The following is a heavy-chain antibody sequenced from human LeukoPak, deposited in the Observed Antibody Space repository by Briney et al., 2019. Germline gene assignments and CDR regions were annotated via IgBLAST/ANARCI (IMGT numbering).Heavy chain of an antibody. J-gene: IGHJ4*02. CDR3: VEGLGGSSDY. CDR2: INPDGSII. D-gene: IGHD2-15*01. Sequence: GGSLRLSCATSGFTFSTSWMHWVRQAPGKGLVWVSRINPDGSIINYADSVEGRFTISRDNAKNTVHLQMDSLRVEDTAVYFCVEGLGGSSDYWGQGTLVTVSS. CDR1: GFTFSTSW. V-gene: IGHV3-74*01.